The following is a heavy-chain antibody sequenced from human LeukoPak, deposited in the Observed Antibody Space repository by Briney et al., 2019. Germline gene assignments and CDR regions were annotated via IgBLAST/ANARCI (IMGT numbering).Heavy chain of an antibody. D-gene: IGHD6-6*01. CDR2: IYTSGGT. CDR3: ARLTRLSTSPDRYYLDY. CDR1: GDSISSYY. J-gene: IGHJ4*02. V-gene: IGHV4-4*09. Sequence: SETLSLTCTVSGDSISSYYWSWIRQPPGKGLEWIGYIYTSGGTNYIPSLKGRVTISIDTSKNQYSLKLSSVTAADSAVYYCARLTRLSTSPDRYYLDYWGQGTLVTVSS.